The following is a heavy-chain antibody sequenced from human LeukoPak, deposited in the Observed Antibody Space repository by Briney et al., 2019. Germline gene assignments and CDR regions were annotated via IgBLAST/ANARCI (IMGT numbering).Heavy chain of an antibody. J-gene: IGHJ6*02. V-gene: IGHV4-31*03. CDR1: GGSISSGGYY. CDR2: IYYSGST. Sequence: SQTLSLTCTVSGGSISSGGYYWSWIRQHPGKGLEWIGYIYYSGSTYYNPSLKSRVTISVDTSKNQFSLKLSSVTAADTAVYYCARANPGSGYYYGMDVWGQGTTVTVSS. D-gene: IGHD3-10*01. CDR3: ARANPGSGYYYGMDV.